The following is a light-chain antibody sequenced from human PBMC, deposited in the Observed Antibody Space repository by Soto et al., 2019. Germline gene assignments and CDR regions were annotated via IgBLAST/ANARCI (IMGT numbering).Light chain of an antibody. CDR2: GAS. CDR1: QSVSKN. Sequence: EIVMTQSPATLSVSPGERATLSRRASQSVSKNLAWYQQKPGQAPRLLIYGASTRATGIPARFSGSGSGTEFNLTISSLQSEDFAVYYCQQYNNWHSYTFGQGTKLEIK. CDR3: QQYNNWHSYT. J-gene: IGKJ2*01. V-gene: IGKV3-15*01.